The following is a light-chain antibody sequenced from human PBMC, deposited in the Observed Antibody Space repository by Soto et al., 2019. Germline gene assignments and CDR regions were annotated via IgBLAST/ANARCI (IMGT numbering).Light chain of an antibody. CDR1: SSDVGSYNL. V-gene: IGLV2-23*03. Sequence: QSALTQPASVSGSPGQSITISCTGTSSDVGSYNLVSWYQQHPGKAPKLMIYEGSKRPSGVSNRFSGSKSGNTASLTISGHQAEDEADYYCCSYAGSSTFAVFGGGTKVTVL. CDR3: CSYAGSSTFAV. J-gene: IGLJ2*01. CDR2: EGS.